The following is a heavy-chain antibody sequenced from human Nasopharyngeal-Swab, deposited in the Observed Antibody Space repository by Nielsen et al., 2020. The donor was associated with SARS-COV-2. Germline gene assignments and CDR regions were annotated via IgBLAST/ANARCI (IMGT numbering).Heavy chain of an antibody. J-gene: IGHJ3*02. CDR3: ARRGTGGKKGAFDI. D-gene: IGHD2-8*02. CDR2: LYYRGST. V-gene: IGHV4-59*08. Sequence: RQAPGKGLEWIGYLYYRGSTNYTPSLKSRVTISLDTSKNQFSLKLSSVTAADTAVYYCARRGTGGKKGAFDIWGQGTMVTVSS.